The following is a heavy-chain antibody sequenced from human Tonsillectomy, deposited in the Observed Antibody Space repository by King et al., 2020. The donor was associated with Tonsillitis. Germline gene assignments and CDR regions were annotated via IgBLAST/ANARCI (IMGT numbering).Heavy chain of an antibody. CDR2: IHTGNGNT. Sequence: SGAEVKQPGASVKVSCKASGYTFTNNNIHWVRQAPGQGLEWMGWIHTGNGNTEYAQKFQGRVTIIRDTSASTAYMELSSLTSGDTAVYYCARDEGDWGQGTLVIVSS. CDR3: ARDEGD. V-gene: IGHV1-3*04. J-gene: IGHJ4*02. CDR1: GYTFTNNN.